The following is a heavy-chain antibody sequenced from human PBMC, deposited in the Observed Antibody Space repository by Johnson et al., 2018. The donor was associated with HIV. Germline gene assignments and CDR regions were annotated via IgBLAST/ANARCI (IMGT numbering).Heavy chain of an antibody. CDR3: TRASASLAFDI. J-gene: IGHJ3*02. CDR2: IYTGGTT. Sequence: VQLVESGGGLVQPGGSLRLSCAASGFTVSSNYMNWVRQAPGKGLEWVSVIYTGGTTHYADSVKGRFTVSSDSSKNTLYLQMSSLRAEDTALYYCTRASASLAFDIWGQGTMVTVSS. V-gene: IGHV3-66*01. CDR1: GFTVSSNY.